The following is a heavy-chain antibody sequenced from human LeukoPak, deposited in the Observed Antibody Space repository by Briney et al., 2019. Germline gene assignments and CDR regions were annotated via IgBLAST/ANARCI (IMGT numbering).Heavy chain of an antibody. D-gene: IGHD4-11*01. CDR2: ISSSSSEI. CDR1: GFTFSSYS. Sequence: GGSLRLSCAASGFTFSSYSMNWVRQAPGKGLEWVASISSSSSEIYYADSVKGRFTISRDNYKNTLYLQMNSLRAEDTAVYYCARDMRGGYSNTPDYWGQGTLVTVSS. CDR3: ARDMRGGYSNTPDY. J-gene: IGHJ4*02. V-gene: IGHV3-21*01.